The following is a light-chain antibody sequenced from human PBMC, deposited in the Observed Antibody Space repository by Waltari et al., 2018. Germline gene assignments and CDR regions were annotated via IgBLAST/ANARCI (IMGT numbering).Light chain of an antibody. Sequence: DIQMTQSPSSVSASVGDRVTITCRASQAISSWLAWYQQKPGKAPKLLIYAASSLQSGVPSRFSGSGFGTEFTLTISSLQPDDFAIYYCQQYNSYLRTFGGGTKVEIK. CDR2: AAS. J-gene: IGKJ4*01. CDR3: QQYNSYLRT. CDR1: QAISSW. V-gene: IGKV1-12*01.